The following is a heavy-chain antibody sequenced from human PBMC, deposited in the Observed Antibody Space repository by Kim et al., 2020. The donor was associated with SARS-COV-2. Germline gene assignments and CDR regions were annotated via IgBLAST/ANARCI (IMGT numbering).Heavy chain of an antibody. J-gene: IGHJ4*02. Sequence: GGSLRLSCAASGFTFSSYSMNWVRQAPGKGLEWVSSISSSSTYIYYADSLKGRFTISRDNAKNSLYLQMSSLRAEDTAVYYCARVTGGGATTGLDYWGQGTLVTVSS. CDR1: GFTFSSYS. CDR3: ARVTGGGATTGLDY. CDR2: ISSSSTYI. V-gene: IGHV3-21*01. D-gene: IGHD1-1*01.